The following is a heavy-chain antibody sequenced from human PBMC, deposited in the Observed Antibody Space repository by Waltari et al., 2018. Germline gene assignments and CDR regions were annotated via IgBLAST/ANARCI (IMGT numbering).Heavy chain of an antibody. V-gene: IGHV4-61*02. J-gene: IGHJ4*02. D-gene: IGHD3-10*01. CDR1: GVSISSGTYY. CDR3: VRDWGGDDSGSV. Sequence: QVQLQESGPRLVKPSQTLSLTCTVSGVSISSGTYYWSWIRPSAGRGLEWIGRIYSSGTTKYNPSLKSRVAISRDRSKNQFFVRLTSATAADSAIYYCVRDWGGDDSGSVWGRGAPVTVSS. CDR2: IYSSGTT.